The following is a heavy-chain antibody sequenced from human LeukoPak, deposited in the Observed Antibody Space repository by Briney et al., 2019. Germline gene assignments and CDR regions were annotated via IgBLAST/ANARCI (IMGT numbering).Heavy chain of an antibody. D-gene: IGHD2-2*01. J-gene: IGHJ6*03. CDR2: LSHDGRDK. CDR1: GFTLKDYA. V-gene: IGHV3-30*04. Sequence: GGSLRLSCAAPGFTLKDYAMYWVRQAPGKGLEWVGVLSHDGRDKYYADSVKGRFTISRDNSKNTLFVQMNNMTTEDTAVYYCARDGQVVVGGGIGYFYYYIDVWGKGTTVTVSS. CDR3: ARDGQVVVGGGIGYFYYYIDV.